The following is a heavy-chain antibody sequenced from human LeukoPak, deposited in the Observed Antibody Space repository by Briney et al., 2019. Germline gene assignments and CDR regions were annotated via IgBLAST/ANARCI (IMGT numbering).Heavy chain of an antibody. Sequence: SETLSLTCTVSGDSISSYYWSWIRQPAGKGLEWIGRIYASGSTNYNPSLKSRVTMSLDTSKNQFSLNLSSVTAADTAVYYCARKALPGNWFDPWGQGTLVTVS. CDR2: IYASGST. CDR3: ARKALPGNWFDP. V-gene: IGHV4-4*07. CDR1: GDSISSYY. J-gene: IGHJ5*02.